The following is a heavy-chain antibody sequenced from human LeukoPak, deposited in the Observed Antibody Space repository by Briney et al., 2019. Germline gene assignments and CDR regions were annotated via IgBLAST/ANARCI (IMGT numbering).Heavy chain of an antibody. Sequence: GGSLRLSCAASGFTFSSYGMHWVRQAPGKGLEWVAVIWYDGSNKYCADSVKGRFTISRDNSKNTLYLQMNSLRAEDTAVYYCARERGYCSSTSCYLVPWYYGMDVWGQGTTVTVSS. V-gene: IGHV3-33*01. CDR3: ARERGYCSSTSCYLVPWYYGMDV. CDR1: GFTFSSYG. D-gene: IGHD2-2*01. J-gene: IGHJ6*02. CDR2: IWYDGSNK.